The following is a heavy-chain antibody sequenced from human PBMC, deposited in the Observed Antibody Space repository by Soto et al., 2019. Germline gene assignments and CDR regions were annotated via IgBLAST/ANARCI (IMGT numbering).Heavy chain of an antibody. CDR3: AKDQLYIRGVIHNWFDP. D-gene: IGHD3-10*02. J-gene: IGHJ5*02. Sequence: SVKVSCKASGGTFSSYSISWVRQAPGQGLEWMGGIIPIFGTANYAQKFQGRVTITADESTSTAYMELSSLRSEDTAVYYCAKDQLYIRGVIHNWFDPWGQGTLVTVSS. CDR2: IIPIFGTA. CDR1: GGTFSSYS. V-gene: IGHV1-69*13.